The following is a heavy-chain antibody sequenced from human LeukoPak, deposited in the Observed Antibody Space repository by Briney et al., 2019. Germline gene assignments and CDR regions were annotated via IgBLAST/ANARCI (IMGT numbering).Heavy chain of an antibody. Sequence: GGSLRFSCAASGFTFSSYSMNWVRQAPGKGLEWVSSISSSSSYIYYADSVKGRFTISRDNAKNSLYLQMNSLRAEDTAVYYCARESGGKSSYFDYWGQGTLVTVSS. V-gene: IGHV3-21*01. J-gene: IGHJ4*02. CDR2: ISSSSSYI. CDR1: GFTFSSYS. CDR3: ARESGGKSSYFDY. D-gene: IGHD1-26*01.